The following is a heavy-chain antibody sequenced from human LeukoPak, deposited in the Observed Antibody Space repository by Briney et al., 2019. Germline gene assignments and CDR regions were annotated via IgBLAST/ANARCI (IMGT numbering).Heavy chain of an antibody. CDR3: ARGRSNYYGMDV. D-gene: IGHD1-26*01. CDR1: GGSISSYY. CDR2: IYYSGST. V-gene: IGHV4-59*01. Sequence: SETLSLTCTVSGGSISSYYWSWIRQPPGKGLEWIGYIYYSGSTNYNPSLKSRVTISVDTSKNQFSLKLSSVTASDTAVYYCARGRSNYYGMDVWGQGTTVTVSS. J-gene: IGHJ6*02.